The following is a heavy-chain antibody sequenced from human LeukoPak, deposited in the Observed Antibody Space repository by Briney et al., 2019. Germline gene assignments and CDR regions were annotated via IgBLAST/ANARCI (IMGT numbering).Heavy chain of an antibody. V-gene: IGHV3-53*01. CDR1: GFTFSSNY. CDR3: ARDNSGSYYGSDY. Sequence: GGSLRLSCAASGFTFSSNYMSWVRQVPGKGLEWVSVIYSGGSTYYADSVKGRFTISRDNSKNTLYLQMNSLRAEDTAVYYCARDNSGSYYGSDYWGQGTLVTVSS. D-gene: IGHD1-26*01. J-gene: IGHJ4*02. CDR2: IYSGGST.